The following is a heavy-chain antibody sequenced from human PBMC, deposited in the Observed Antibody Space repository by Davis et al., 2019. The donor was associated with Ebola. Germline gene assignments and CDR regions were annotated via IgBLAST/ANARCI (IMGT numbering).Heavy chain of an antibody. CDR3: ARQESLYGWSDY. J-gene: IGHJ4*02. D-gene: IGHD2-8*01. Sequence: KVSCKGSGYGFADYWIAWVRQTPGKGLEWMGIIYAGDSDSRYSPSFEGQVIISVDRSINTAYLQWRSLRASDTAIYYCARQESLYGWSDYWGQGTLATVSS. CDR1: GYGFADYW. CDR2: IYAGDSDS. V-gene: IGHV5-51*01.